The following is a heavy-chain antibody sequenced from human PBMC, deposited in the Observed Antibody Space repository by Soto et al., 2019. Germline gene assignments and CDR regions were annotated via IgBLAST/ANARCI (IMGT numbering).Heavy chain of an antibody. CDR1: GFTFSSYA. CDR2: ISYDGSNK. V-gene: IGHV3-30-3*01. J-gene: IGHJ5*02. CDR3: AREREGIAAAGTGGYDP. D-gene: IGHD6-13*01. Sequence: QVQLVESGGXXVQPGRSLRLSCAASGFTFSSYAMHWVRQAPGKGLXXXXVISYDGSNKYYADSVKGRFTISRDNSKNTLYLQMNSLRAEDTAVYYCAREREGIAAAGTGGYDPWGQGTLVTVSS.